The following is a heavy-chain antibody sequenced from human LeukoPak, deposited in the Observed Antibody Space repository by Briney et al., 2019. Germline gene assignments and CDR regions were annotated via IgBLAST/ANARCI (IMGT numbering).Heavy chain of an antibody. CDR2: INHSGST. CDR3: ARGKLQAAAGRPWSDP. D-gene: IGHD6-13*01. Sequence: LRLSCAASGFTFSDYYMFWIRQAPGKGLEWIGEINHSGSTNYNPSLKSRVTISVDTSKNQFSLRLSSVTAADTAVYYCARGKLQAAAGRPWSDPWGQGTLVTVSS. J-gene: IGHJ5*02. CDR1: GFTFSDYY. V-gene: IGHV4-34*01.